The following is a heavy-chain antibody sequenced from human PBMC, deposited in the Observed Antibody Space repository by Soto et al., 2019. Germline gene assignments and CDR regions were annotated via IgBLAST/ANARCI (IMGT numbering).Heavy chain of an antibody. Sequence: GESLKISCKGSGYSFTSYWISWVRQMPGKGLEWMGRIDPSDSYTNYSPSFQGHVTISADKSISTAYLQWSSLKASDTAMYYCARLAPCSSTSCYTNYYGMDVWGQGTTLTVSS. D-gene: IGHD2-2*02. J-gene: IGHJ6*02. CDR2: IDPSDSYT. CDR1: GYSFTSYW. CDR3: ARLAPCSSTSCYTNYYGMDV. V-gene: IGHV5-10-1*01.